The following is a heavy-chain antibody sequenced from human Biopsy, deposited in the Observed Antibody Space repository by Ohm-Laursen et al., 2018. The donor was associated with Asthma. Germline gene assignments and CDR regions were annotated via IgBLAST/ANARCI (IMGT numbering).Heavy chain of an antibody. J-gene: IGHJ4*02. Sequence: SLRLSCSASGFPFSRHGMHWVRQAPGKGLEWVAVISFDGSNKYYGDSVKGRFTIARANSKNTVYLQMSSLRADDTAVYYCAKGGTYTTDRYAYWGQGSLVTVSS. D-gene: IGHD1-26*01. CDR3: AKGGTYTTDRYAY. CDR2: ISFDGSNK. CDR1: GFPFSRHG. V-gene: IGHV3-30*18.